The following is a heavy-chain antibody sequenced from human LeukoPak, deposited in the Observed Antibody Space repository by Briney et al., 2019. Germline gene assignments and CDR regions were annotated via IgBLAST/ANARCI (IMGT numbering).Heavy chain of an antibody. CDR2: IYYSGST. Sequence: KSSETLSLTCTVSGGSISSYYWSWIRQPPGKGLEWIGYIYYSGSTYYNPSLKSRVTISVDTSKNQFSLKLSSVTAADTAVYYCARGPDYGSGSYYRSPTYYFDYWGQGTLVTVSS. CDR1: GGSISSYY. D-gene: IGHD3-10*01. CDR3: ARGPDYGSGSYYRSPTYYFDY. V-gene: IGHV4-59*08. J-gene: IGHJ4*02.